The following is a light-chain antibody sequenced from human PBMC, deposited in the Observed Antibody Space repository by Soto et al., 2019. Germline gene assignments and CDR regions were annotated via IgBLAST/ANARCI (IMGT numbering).Light chain of an antibody. CDR1: QAISDD. CDR2: AAS. Sequence: DIQMTQSPSSLSASVGDRVTITCRASQAISDDLNWYQQKPGKAPKRLIYAASTLQSGVPSRFSGSGSETEFNLTISDLQPEDFATYYCLQHYSHPPWTFGQGTKVEIK. J-gene: IGKJ1*01. CDR3: LQHYSHPPWT. V-gene: IGKV1-17*02.